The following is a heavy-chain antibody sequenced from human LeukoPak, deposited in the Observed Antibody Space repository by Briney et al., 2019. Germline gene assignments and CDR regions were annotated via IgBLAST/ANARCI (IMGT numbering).Heavy chain of an antibody. Sequence: PGGSLRLSCAASGFTFSSYGMHWVRQAPGKGLEWVAVIWYDGSNKYYADSVKGRFTISRDNSKNTLYLQMNSLRAEDTAVYYCAKDRGIAARRIDYWGQGTLVTVSS. CDR3: AKDRGIAARRIDY. CDR1: GFTFSSYG. J-gene: IGHJ4*02. CDR2: IWYDGSNK. D-gene: IGHD6-6*01. V-gene: IGHV3-33*06.